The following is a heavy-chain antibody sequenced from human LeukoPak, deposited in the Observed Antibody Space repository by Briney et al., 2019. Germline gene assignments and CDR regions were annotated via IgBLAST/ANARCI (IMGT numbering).Heavy chain of an antibody. Sequence: SQTLSLTCTVSGGSISSGSYYWSWIRQPAGKGLEWIGRIYTSGSTNYNPSLKSRVTISVATSKNQFSLKLSSVTAADTAVYYCARGDYDILTGFVYWGQGTLVTVSS. D-gene: IGHD3-9*01. CDR3: ARGDYDILTGFVY. V-gene: IGHV4-61*02. CDR1: GGSISSGSYY. J-gene: IGHJ4*02. CDR2: IYTSGST.